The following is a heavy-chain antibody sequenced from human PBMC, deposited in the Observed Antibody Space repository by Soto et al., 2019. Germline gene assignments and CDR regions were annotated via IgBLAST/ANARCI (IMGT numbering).Heavy chain of an antibody. J-gene: IGHJ4*02. V-gene: IGHV4-31*03. CDR2: IYYSGST. CDR1: GGSISSGAYY. CDR3: ARGYCSSTSCYRVNYFDY. Sequence: QVQLQESGPGLVKPSQTLSLPCTVSGGSISSGAYYWSWIRQHPGKGLEWIGYIYYSGSTYYNPSLKSRVTISVDTSKNQFYLKLSSVTAADTAMYYCARGYCSSTSCYRVNYFDYWGQGTLVTVSS. D-gene: IGHD2-2*02.